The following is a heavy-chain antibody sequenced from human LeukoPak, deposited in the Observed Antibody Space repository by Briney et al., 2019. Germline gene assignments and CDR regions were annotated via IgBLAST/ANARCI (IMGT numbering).Heavy chain of an antibody. D-gene: IGHD2-15*01. CDR1: GGTFSSYA. J-gene: IGHJ6*03. CDR2: IIPIFGTA. Sequence: SVKVSCKASGGTFSSYAISWVRQAPGQGLEWMGGIIPIFGTANYAQKFQGRVTITADESTSTAYMELSSLRSEDTAVYYCARGVASGGSHRARYYYMDVWGKGTTVTISS. CDR3: ARGVASGGSHRARYYYMDV. V-gene: IGHV1-69*13.